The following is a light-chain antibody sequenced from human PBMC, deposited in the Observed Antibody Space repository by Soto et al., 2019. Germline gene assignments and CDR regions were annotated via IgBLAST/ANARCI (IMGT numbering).Light chain of an antibody. CDR2: SNN. Sequence: QSVLTQPPSASGTPGQRVTISSSGSSSNIGSNTVNWYQQLPGTAPKLLIYSNNQRPSGAPDRFSGSKSGTSASLAISGLQSEDEADYYCAAWDDSLNGWVFGGGTKLTVL. CDR1: SSNIGSNT. V-gene: IGLV1-44*01. CDR3: AAWDDSLNGWV. J-gene: IGLJ3*02.